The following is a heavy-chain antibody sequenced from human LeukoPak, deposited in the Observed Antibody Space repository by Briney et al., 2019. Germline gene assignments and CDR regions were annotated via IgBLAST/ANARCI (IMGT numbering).Heavy chain of an antibody. CDR3: ARPRIVGATKAPFDY. D-gene: IGHD1-26*01. J-gene: IGHJ4*02. CDR2: INHSGST. Sequence: PGGSLRLSCAASGFTFSSYYMNWVRQPPGKGLEWIGEINHSGSTNYNPSLKSRVTISVDTSKNQFSLKLSSVTAADTAVYYCARPRIVGATKAPFDYWGQGTLVTVSS. V-gene: IGHV4-34*01. CDR1: GFTFSSYY.